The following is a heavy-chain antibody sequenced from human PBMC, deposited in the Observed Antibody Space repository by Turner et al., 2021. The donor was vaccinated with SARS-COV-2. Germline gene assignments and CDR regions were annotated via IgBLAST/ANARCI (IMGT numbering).Heavy chain of an antibody. CDR3: ARDRSITVTTIGIDY. CDR2: ISSSGSTI. J-gene: IGHJ4*02. V-gene: IGHV3-48*03. D-gene: IGHD4-17*01. Sequence: EVQLVESGGGLVQPGGFLRLSCSAPGFTFSSYEMNWVRQAPGKGLEWVSYISSSGSTIYYADTVKGRFTISRDNAKNSLYLQMNSLRAEDTAVYYCARDRSITVTTIGIDYWGQGTLVTVSS. CDR1: GFTFSSYE.